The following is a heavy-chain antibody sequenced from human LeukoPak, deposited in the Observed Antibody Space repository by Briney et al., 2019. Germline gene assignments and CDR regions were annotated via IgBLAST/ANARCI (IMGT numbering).Heavy chain of an antibody. V-gene: IGHV4-59*01. D-gene: IGHD6-19*01. J-gene: IGHJ4*02. CDR2: IYYSGIT. CDR3: ARDGVRVTYTSGWYYFDY. Sequence: SETLSLTCTVSGGSISSYYWSWIRQPPGKGLEWIGYIYYSGITNYNPSLTSRVTISVDTSKNQFSLKLSSVTAADTAVYFCARDGVRVTYTSGWYYFDYWGQGTLVTVSS. CDR1: GGSISSYY.